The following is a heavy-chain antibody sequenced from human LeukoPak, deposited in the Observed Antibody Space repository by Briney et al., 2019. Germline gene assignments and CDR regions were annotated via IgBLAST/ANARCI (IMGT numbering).Heavy chain of an antibody. Sequence: SETLSLTCTVSGDSLSDSSYYWPWLRQPAGKGLEYIGRIFSSGTTDYNPSLRSRFTISVATSKNQFSLKLTSMTAADTAVYYCARQATTVVTYWYFDLWGRGTLVTVSS. CDR1: GDSLSDSSYY. D-gene: IGHD4-23*01. J-gene: IGHJ2*01. CDR3: ARQATTVVTYWYFDL. V-gene: IGHV4-61*02. CDR2: IFSSGTT.